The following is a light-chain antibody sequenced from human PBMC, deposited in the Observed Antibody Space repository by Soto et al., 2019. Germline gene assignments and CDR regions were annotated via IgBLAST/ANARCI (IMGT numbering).Light chain of an antibody. CDR1: SSDVGSYNF. CDR3: CSYESSNSLL. V-gene: IGLV2-23*02. CDR2: EVS. Sequence: QSVLTQPASVSGSPGQSITLSCTGSSSDVGSYNFGSWYQQHPGKAPKLMIYEVSTRPSGVSHRFSGSKSGNTASLTISWLQAEDDADYYCCSYESSNSLLFGSGTKLTVL. J-gene: IGLJ1*01.